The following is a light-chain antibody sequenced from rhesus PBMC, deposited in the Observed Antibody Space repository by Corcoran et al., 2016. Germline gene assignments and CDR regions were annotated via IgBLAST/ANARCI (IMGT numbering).Light chain of an antibody. V-gene: IGKV3-17*02. CDR2: GAS. J-gene: IGKJ2*01. Sequence: EIVLTQSPVTLSLSPGERATLSCRASQSVSSRLAWYQQKPGQAPRLLIYGASSRVPGIPDRFSGSGAGTDFTLTISSLEPEDVAVYFCLQESNWSYSFGQGTKVEIK. CDR3: LQESNWSYS. CDR1: QSVSSR.